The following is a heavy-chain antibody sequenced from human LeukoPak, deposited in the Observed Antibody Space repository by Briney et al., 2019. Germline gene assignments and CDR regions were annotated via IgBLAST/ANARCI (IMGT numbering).Heavy chain of an antibody. D-gene: IGHD3-10*01. CDR2: ISGSGGST. Sequence: GGTLRLSCAAPGFTFSSYGMSWVRQAPGKGLEWVSAISGSGGSTYYADSVKGRFTISRDNSKNTLYLQMNSLRAEDTAVYYCAKEGIIWFGELTSAFDIWGQGTMVTVSS. V-gene: IGHV3-23*01. CDR1: GFTFSSYG. J-gene: IGHJ3*02. CDR3: AKEGIIWFGELTSAFDI.